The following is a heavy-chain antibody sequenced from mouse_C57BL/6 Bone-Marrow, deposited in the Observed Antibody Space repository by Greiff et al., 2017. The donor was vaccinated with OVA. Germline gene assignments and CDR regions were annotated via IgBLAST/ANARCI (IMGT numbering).Heavy chain of an antibody. J-gene: IGHJ3*01. V-gene: IGHV1-18*01. CDR1: GYTFTDYN. Sequence: VQLQQSGPELVKPGASVKIPCKASGYTFTDYNMDWVKQSHGKSLEWIGDINPNNGGTIYNQKFKGKATLTVDKSSSTAYMELRSLTSEDTAVYYCASYYGSSLFAYWGQGTLVTVSA. CDR3: ASYYGSSLFAY. D-gene: IGHD1-1*01. CDR2: INPNNGGT.